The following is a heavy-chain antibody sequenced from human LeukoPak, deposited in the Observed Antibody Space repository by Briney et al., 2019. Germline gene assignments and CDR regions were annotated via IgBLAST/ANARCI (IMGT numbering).Heavy chain of an antibody. CDR1: GYSISSGYY. CDR3: ARTTTMVRGVIIDFDY. J-gene: IGHJ4*02. Sequence: SETLSLTCAVSGYSISSGYYWGWIRQPPGKGLEWIGSIYHSGSTYYNPSLKSRVTISIDTSKNQFSLKLSSVTAADTAVYYCARTTTMVRGVIIDFDYWGQGTLVTVSS. V-gene: IGHV4-38-2*01. D-gene: IGHD3-10*01. CDR2: IYHSGST.